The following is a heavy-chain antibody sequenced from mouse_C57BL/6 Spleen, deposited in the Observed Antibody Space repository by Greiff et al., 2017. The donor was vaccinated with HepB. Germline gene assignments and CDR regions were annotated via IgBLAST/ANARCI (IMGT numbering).Heavy chain of an antibody. J-gene: IGHJ4*01. CDR2: IYPGDGDT. CDR1: GYAFSSYW. V-gene: IGHV1-80*01. D-gene: IGHD2-1*01. Sequence: QVQLKESGAELVKPGASVKISCKASGYAFSSYWMNWVKQRPGKGLEWIGQIYPGDGDTNYNGKFKGKATLTADKSSSTAYMQLSSLTSEDSAVYFCARLYYGIMDYWGQGTSVTVSS. CDR3: ARLYYGIMDY.